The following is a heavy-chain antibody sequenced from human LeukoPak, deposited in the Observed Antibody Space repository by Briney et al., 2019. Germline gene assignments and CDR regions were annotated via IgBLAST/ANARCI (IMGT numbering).Heavy chain of an antibody. Sequence: GGSLRLSCAPSGFTFSSYAMSWVRQAPGKGLEWVSAISGSGGSTYYADSVKGRFTISRDNSKNTLYLPMSSLRAEDTAVYYCAKDQPRIAADGNDDDWGKGTMVTVSS. CDR3: AKDQPRIAADGNDDD. CDR2: ISGSGGST. D-gene: IGHD6-13*01. J-gene: IGHJ4*02. V-gene: IGHV3-23*01. CDR1: GFTFSSYA.